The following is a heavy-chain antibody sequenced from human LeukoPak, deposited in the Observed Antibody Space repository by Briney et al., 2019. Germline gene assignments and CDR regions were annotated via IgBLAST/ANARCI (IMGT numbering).Heavy chain of an antibody. J-gene: IGHJ4*02. CDR3: ARVAVDTAAPFDY. CDR2: IIPIFGTT. Sequence: EASVKVSCKASGCTFTSYAISWVRQAPGQGLEWMGGIIPIFGTTNYAQKFQGRVTITTDESTSTAYMELSSLRSEDTAVYYCARVAVDTAAPFDYWGQGTLVTVSS. D-gene: IGHD5-18*01. V-gene: IGHV1-69*05. CDR1: GCTFTSYA.